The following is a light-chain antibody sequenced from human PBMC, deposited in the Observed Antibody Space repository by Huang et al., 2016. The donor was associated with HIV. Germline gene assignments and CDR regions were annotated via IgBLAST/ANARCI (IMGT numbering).Light chain of an antibody. Sequence: DIVMTQSPHSLAVSLGERATINCKSSQPVLYSSNNKNYLAWYQQKPGQPPKLLIYGASTRESGVPDRFSGSGSGTDFTLTISSLQAADVAVYYCHQYYRSPWTFGQGTKVEIK. CDR3: HQYYRSPWT. CDR1: QPVLYSSNNKNY. J-gene: IGKJ1*01. CDR2: GAS. V-gene: IGKV4-1*01.